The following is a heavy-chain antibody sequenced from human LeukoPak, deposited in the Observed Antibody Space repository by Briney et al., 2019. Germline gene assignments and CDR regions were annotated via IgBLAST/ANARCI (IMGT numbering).Heavy chain of an antibody. J-gene: IGHJ2*01. D-gene: IGHD3-22*01. V-gene: IGHV5-51*01. CDR3: ARHQRIGTMTYFDL. CDR1: EYTFTNYW. CDR2: IYPGDSDT. Sequence: GESLKISCKGSEYTFTNYWIAWVRQMPGKGLEWMGLIYPGDSDTTYSPSFQGRVTISADKSISTAYLQWSSLKASDTAMYYCARHQRIGTMTYFDLWGRGTLVTVSS.